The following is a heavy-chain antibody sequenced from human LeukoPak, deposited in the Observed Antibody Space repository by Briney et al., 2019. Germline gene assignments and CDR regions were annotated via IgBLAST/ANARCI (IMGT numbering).Heavy chain of an antibody. V-gene: IGHV3-23*01. CDR3: ATIRGGSYPGGFDY. CDR2: ISGSGGST. Sequence: GGSLRLSCTASGFTLTNFAMTWVRQAPGKGLEWVSGISGSGGSTYYADSVKGRFTISRDNSKNTLYLQMNSLRAEDTAVYYCATIRGGSYPGGFDYWGQGTLVTVSS. J-gene: IGHJ4*02. D-gene: IGHD1-26*01. CDR1: GFTLTNFA.